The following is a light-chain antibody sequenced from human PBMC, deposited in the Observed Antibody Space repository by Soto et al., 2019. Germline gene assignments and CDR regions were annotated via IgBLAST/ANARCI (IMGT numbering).Light chain of an antibody. CDR2: GAS. Sequence: EIVLTQSPGTLSLSPGERVSLSCRASQTINRSFLAWYQQKPGQAPRLLIYGASSRATGVPDRFSGSGSGTDFTLTISRLESGDYAVYYCEQYGNSPRAFGQGSKV. V-gene: IGKV3-20*01. CDR1: QTINRSF. CDR3: EQYGNSPRA. J-gene: IGKJ1*01.